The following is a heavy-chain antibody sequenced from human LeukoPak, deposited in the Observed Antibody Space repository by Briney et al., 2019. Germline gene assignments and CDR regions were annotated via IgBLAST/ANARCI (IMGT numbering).Heavy chain of an antibody. CDR2: ISYDGSNK. D-gene: IGHD2-2*01. CDR1: GFTFSSYG. V-gene: IGHV3-30*03. J-gene: IGHJ4*02. Sequence: PGGSLRLSCAASGFTFSSYGMHWVRQAPGKGLEWVAVISYDGSNKYYADSVKGRFTISRDNSKNTLYLQMNSLRAEDTAVYYCAPGGVVPAAMGQLDYWGQGTLVTVSS. CDR3: APGGVVPAAMGQLDY.